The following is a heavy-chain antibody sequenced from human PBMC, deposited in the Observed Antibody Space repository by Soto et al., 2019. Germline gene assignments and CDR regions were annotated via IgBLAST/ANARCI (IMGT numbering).Heavy chain of an antibody. V-gene: IGHV3-53*01. CDR3: ARGLYCSGSTCYSHWFDP. J-gene: IGHJ5*01. D-gene: IGHD2-15*01. CDR1: GFSVSSNY. Sequence: GGSLRLSCAASGFSVSSNYMSWVRQAPGKGLAWVSVMYSGGSTYYADSVKGRFTISRDNSKNMLYLQMNSLRAEDTALYYCARGLYCSGSTCYSHWFDPWGQGTRVTAPQ. CDR2: MYSGGST.